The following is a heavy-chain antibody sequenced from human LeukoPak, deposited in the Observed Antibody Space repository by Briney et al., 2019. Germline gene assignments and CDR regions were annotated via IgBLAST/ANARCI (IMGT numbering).Heavy chain of an antibody. V-gene: IGHV4-34*01. J-gene: IGHJ4*02. CDR1: GGSFSGYY. CDR3: ARGSTRDGYSQKFDY. CDR2: INHSGST. D-gene: IGHD5-18*01. Sequence: YPSETLSLTCAVYGGSFSGYYWSWIRQPPGKGLEWIGEINHSGSTNYNPSLKSRVTISVDTSKNQFSLKLSSVTAADTAVYYCARGSTRDGYSQKFDYWGQGTLVTVSS.